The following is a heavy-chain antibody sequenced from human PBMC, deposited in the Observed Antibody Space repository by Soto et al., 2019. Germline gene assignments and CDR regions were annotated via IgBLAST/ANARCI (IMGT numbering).Heavy chain of an antibody. V-gene: IGHV4-59*01. CDR1: GGSISSYN. CDR3: ARYYCSSDTCYYFDY. Sequence: SETLSLTCTVSGGSISSYNWGWIRQTPGKGLEWIGCISYTGRTDYSPSLKSRVSFSVDTSKNQFSLKLSSVTAADTAVYYCARYYCSSDTCYYFDYWGQGTLVT. CDR2: ISYTGRT. J-gene: IGHJ4*02. D-gene: IGHD2-2*01.